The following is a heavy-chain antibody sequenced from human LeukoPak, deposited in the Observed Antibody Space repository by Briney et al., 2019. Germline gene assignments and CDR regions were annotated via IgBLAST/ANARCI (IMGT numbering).Heavy chain of an antibody. D-gene: IGHD5-18*01. J-gene: IGHJ4*02. CDR3: VKGYSSSWSGYFDF. CDR1: GFIFDDYV. CDR2: ITWDGYKI. Sequence: GGSLRLSCEASGFIFDDYVMYWVRQSPGKGLERVSGITWDGYKIDYVDSVKGRFTISRDNARNSLFLQMNRVRVEDTAFYYCVKGYSSSWSGYFDFWGQGTLVTVAS. V-gene: IGHV3-9*01.